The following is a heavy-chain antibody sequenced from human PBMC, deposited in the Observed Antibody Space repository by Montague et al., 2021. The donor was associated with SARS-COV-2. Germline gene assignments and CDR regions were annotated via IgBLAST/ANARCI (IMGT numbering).Heavy chain of an antibody. V-gene: IGHV4-39*01. J-gene: IGHJ4*02. CDR1: GGSIANSSNY. CDR2: VYYTGTT. Sequence: SETLSLTCTVSGGSIANSSNYWGWIRQPPGKGLEWIGSVYYTGTTYYNSSLTTRVTISVDTSKNQFSLKMYSVTAADTATYFCAAGGDSAKGGDYWGQGTLVTVSS. CDR3: AAGGDSAKGGDY. D-gene: IGHD2-15*01.